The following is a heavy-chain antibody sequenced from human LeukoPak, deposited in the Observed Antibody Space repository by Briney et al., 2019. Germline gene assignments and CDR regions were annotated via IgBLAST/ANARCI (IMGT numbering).Heavy chain of an antibody. Sequence: PSETLSLTCTVSGGSISSYYWSWIRQPPGKGLEWIGYIYYSGSTYYNPSLKSRVTISVDTSKNQFSLKLSSVTAADTAVYYCARDKGYTYPGASDIWGQGTMVTVSS. J-gene: IGHJ3*02. V-gene: IGHV4-59*01. D-gene: IGHD1-1*01. CDR3: ARDKGYTYPGASDI. CDR2: IYYSGST. CDR1: GGSISSYY.